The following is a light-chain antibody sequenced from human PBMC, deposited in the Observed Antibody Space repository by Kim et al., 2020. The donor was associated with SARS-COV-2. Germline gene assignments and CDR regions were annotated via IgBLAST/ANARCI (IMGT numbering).Light chain of an antibody. Sequence: QSALTQPAPVSGSPGQSITISCTAASSDVDFTNYVSWYKQHPDKAPKLLIYDVTYRPSGVSNRFSGSKSGNTASLTISGLQAEDEADYYCSSFTSRNSWVFGGGTQLTVL. J-gene: IGLJ3*02. CDR3: SSFTSRNSWV. V-gene: IGLV2-14*03. CDR1: SSDVDFTNY. CDR2: DVT.